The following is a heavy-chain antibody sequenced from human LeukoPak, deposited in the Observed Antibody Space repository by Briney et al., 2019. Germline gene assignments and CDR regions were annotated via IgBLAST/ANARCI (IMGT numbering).Heavy chain of an antibody. Sequence: SETLSLTCAVYGGSFSGYYWSWIRQPPGNGLEWIGEINHSGSTNYNPSLKSRVTISVDTSKNQFSLKLSSVTAADTAVYYCASAMVATNYWGQGTLVTVSS. V-gene: IGHV4-34*01. CDR3: ASAMVATNY. CDR2: INHSGST. D-gene: IGHD5-24*01. J-gene: IGHJ4*02. CDR1: GGSFSGYY.